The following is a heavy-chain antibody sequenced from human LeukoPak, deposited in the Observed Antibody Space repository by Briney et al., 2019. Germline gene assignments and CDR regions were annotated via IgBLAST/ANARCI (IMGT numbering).Heavy chain of an antibody. V-gene: IGHV4-59*01. D-gene: IGHD6-13*01. Sequence: SETLSLTCTVSGGSIIGYGWSWIRQPPGKGLEWIGYIYYSGSTKYNSSLKSRGTISVDTSKNQVSLKLSTVAAADTAVYYCARVYSSSWYRGTLYIDYWGQGTLVTVSS. CDR1: GGSIIGYG. J-gene: IGHJ4*02. CDR2: IYYSGST. CDR3: ARVYSSSWYRGTLYIDY.